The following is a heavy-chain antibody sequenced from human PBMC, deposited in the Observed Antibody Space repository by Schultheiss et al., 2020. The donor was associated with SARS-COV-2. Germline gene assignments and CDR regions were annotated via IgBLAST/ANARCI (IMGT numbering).Heavy chain of an antibody. D-gene: IGHD6-19*01. CDR3: ARHRSSGWHVGY. J-gene: IGHJ4*02. CDR1: GGSISSSSYY. Sequence: SETLSLTCSVSGGSISSSSYYWGWIRQPPGKGLEWIGYIYYSGSTNYNPSLKSRVTISVDTSKNQFSLKLSSVTAADTAVYYCARHRSSGWHVGYWGQGTLVTVSS. V-gene: IGHV4-61*05. CDR2: IYYSGST.